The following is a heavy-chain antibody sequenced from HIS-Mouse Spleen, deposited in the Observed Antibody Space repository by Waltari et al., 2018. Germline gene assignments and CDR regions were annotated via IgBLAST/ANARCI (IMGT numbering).Heavy chain of an antibody. CDR1: GFTFSKAW. CDR3: TTVSSSFDY. V-gene: IGHV3-15*01. J-gene: IGHJ4*02. D-gene: IGHD6-6*01. CDR2: IKRKTDGGTT. Sequence: EVQLVESGGGLVKLGGSIRLSCAASGFTFSKAWMSWGGRGPGKGGARPAPVRGLEGVVRIKRKTDGGTTDYAAPVKGRFTISREDSKNTLYLQMNSLKTEDTAVYYCTTVSSSFDYWGQGTLVTVSS.